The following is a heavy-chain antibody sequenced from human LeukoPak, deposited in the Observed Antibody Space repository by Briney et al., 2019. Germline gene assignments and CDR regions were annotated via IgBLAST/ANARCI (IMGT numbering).Heavy chain of an antibody. D-gene: IGHD6-13*01. CDR3: ARDRTHSSSWYEVLDYFDH. CDR1: GFTFSSYS. Sequence: GGSLRLSCAASGFTFSSYSMNWVRQAPGKGLEWVSSISSSSSYIYYADSVKGRFTISRDNAKNSLYLQMNSLRAEDTAVYYCARDRTHSSSWYEVLDYFDHGGQGTLVTVSS. CDR2: ISSSSSYI. J-gene: IGHJ4*02. V-gene: IGHV3-21*01.